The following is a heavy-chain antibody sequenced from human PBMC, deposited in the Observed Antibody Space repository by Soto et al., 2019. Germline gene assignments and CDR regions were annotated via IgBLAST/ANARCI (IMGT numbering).Heavy chain of an antibody. Sequence: QVQLQQWGAGLLKPSETLSLTCAVYGGSFSDYYWNWIRQPPGKGLEWIGEINHSGSTNYNPSLKSRVTVSVDTSKSQFSLQLTSVTAADTALYYCARGDYDYIWGSYRRDAFDIWGQGTVVTVSP. CDR2: INHSGST. CDR1: GGSFSDYY. J-gene: IGHJ3*02. CDR3: ARGDYDYIWGSYRRDAFDI. V-gene: IGHV4-34*01. D-gene: IGHD3-16*02.